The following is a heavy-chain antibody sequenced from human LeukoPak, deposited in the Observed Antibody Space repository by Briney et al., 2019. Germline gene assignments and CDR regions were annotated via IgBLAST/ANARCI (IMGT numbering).Heavy chain of an antibody. CDR2: ICGSGTGT. J-gene: IGHJ4*02. CDR1: GFTFSSYA. CDR3: AKCPVLYCTIIWYSDY. Sequence: GGSLRLSCAASGFTFSSYAMSWVRQAPGKGLEWVSAICGSGTGTYYADSEKGGFTISRDNSKNTLYLHMYSLRAEDTPVYNSAKCPVLYCTIIWYSDYGGQGTLVTVPS. D-gene: IGHD2-2*02. V-gene: IGHV3-23*01.